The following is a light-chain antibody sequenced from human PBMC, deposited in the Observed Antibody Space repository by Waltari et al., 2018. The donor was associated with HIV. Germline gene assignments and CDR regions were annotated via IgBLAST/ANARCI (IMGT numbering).Light chain of an antibody. J-gene: IGLJ2*01. Sequence: QYVLTQPPSVSPAPGQRDTISCARTRPNLGEGTRVRWYQKLPGAAPKLLIYGDSNRPSGVPDRFTGSKSGTSASLAITGLQAEDEADYYCQSSDSSPLVIFGGGTTLTVL. CDR3: QSSDSSPLVI. V-gene: IGLV1-40*01. CDR2: GDS. CDR1: RPNLGEGTR.